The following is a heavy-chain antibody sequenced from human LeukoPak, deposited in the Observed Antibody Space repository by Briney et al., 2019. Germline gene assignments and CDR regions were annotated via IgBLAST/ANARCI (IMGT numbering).Heavy chain of an antibody. J-gene: IGHJ4*02. CDR1: GFTVITND. V-gene: IGHV3-53*01. Sequence: PGGSLRLSCAASGFTVITNDMTWVRQAPGKGLEWVSVLYSDGNTKYADSVQGRFTISRDNSKNTLYLEMNSLSPDDTAVYYCARGVELLAANTLAYWGQGTLVTVS. D-gene: IGHD1-7*01. CDR2: LYSDGNT. CDR3: ARGVELLAANTLAY.